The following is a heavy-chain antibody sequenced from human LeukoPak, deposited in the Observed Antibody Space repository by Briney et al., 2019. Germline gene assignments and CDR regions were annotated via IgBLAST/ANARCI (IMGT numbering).Heavy chain of an antibody. J-gene: IGHJ4*02. Sequence: PSETLSLTCTVSGGSISSSSYYWGWIRQPPGKGLEWIGSIYYSGSTYYNPSLKSRVTISVDTSKNQFSLKLSSVTAADTAVYYCARHGIVVVTEGYYFDYWGQGTLVTVSS. D-gene: IGHD2-21*02. V-gene: IGHV4-39*01. CDR1: GGSISSSSYY. CDR2: IYYSGST. CDR3: ARHGIVVVTEGYYFDY.